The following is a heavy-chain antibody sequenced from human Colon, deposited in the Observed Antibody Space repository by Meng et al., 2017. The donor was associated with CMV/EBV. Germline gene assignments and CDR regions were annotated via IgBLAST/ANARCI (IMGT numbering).Heavy chain of an antibody. J-gene: IGHJ4*02. Sequence: VKLVQSGAGVKKPWASVKVSCKTAGYTFSDYHIHWVRQAPGQGLEWMGWINSNSGATDYAQKFQGRFTMTRDTSITTVYMELSSLRSDDTAVYYCARDPSGSRVPFDYWGQGSLVTVSS. D-gene: IGHD1-26*01. V-gene: IGHV1-2*02. CDR1: GYTFSDYH. CDR3: ARDPSGSRVPFDY. CDR2: INSNSGAT.